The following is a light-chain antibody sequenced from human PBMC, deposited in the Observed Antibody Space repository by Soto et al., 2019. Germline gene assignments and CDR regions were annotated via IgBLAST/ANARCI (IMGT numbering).Light chain of an antibody. CDR2: EVT. V-gene: IGLV2-23*02. J-gene: IGLJ2*01. CDR3: CSYAGSSTLV. CDR1: SSDVGSYNL. Sequence: QSALTQPASVSGSPGQAITISCTGTSSDVGSYNLVSLYQQHPGKAPKVMIYEVTKRPSGVSDHFSGAKSGNTASLTISGLQAEDEADYYCCSYAGSSTLVFGGGTKLTVL.